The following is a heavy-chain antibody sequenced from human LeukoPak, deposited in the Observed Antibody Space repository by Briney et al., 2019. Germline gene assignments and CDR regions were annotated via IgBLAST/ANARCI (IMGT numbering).Heavy chain of an antibody. V-gene: IGHV4-4*09. CDR2: IYTSGST. J-gene: IGHJ3*02. Sequence: SETLSLTCTVSGSISGYYWSWIRQPPGKGLEWIGYIYTSGSTNYNPSLESRVTISVDTSKNQFSLDLGSVTAADTAVYYCARQKCTSASCLTKNAFDIWDQGTMVTVSS. CDR3: ARQKCTSASCLTKNAFDI. D-gene: IGHD2-2*01. CDR1: GSISGYY.